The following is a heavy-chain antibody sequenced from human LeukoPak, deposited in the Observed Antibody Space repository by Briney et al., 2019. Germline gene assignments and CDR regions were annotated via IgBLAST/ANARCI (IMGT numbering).Heavy chain of an antibody. CDR3: ARGRYGSGSYPPLGY. V-gene: IGHV3-48*03. J-gene: IGHJ4*02. Sequence: GGSLRLSCAASGFTFSSYEMNWVRQAPGKGLEWVSYISSSGSTIYYADSVKGRFTISRDNSKNTLYLQMNSLRAEDTAVYYCARGRYGSGSYPPLGYWGQGTLVTVSS. CDR2: ISSSGSTI. D-gene: IGHD3-10*01. CDR1: GFTFSSYE.